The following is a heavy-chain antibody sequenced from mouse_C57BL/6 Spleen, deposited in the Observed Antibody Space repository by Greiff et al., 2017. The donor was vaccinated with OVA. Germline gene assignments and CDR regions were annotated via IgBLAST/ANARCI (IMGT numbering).Heavy chain of an antibody. V-gene: IGHV1-69*01. Sequence: QVQLQQPGAELVMPGASVKLSCKASGYTFTSYWMHWVKQRPGQGLEWIGEIDPSDSYTNYKQKFKGKSTLTVDKSSSTAYMQLSSLTSEDSAVYYCASWYFDVWGTGTTVTVSS. J-gene: IGHJ1*03. CDR1: GYTFTSYW. CDR2: IDPSDSYT. CDR3: ASWYFDV.